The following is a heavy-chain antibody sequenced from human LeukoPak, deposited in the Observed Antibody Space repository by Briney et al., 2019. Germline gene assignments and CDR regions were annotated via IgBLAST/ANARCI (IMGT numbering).Heavy chain of an antibody. J-gene: IGHJ4*02. CDR1: GFTFTNHG. CDR3: AKETRPNDY. D-gene: IGHD6-6*01. V-gene: IGHV3-23*01. Sequence: GGSLRLSCTASGFTFTNHGMTWVRQAPGKGLEWVSAIAIGADTTYYADSVKGRFTISRDNSKSTLYLQMNGLRVEDTGIYYCAKETRPNDYWGQGTLVTVSS. CDR2: IAIGADTT.